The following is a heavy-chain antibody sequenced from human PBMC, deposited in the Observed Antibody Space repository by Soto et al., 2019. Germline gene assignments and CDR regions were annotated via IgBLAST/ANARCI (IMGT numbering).Heavy chain of an antibody. D-gene: IGHD5-12*01. V-gene: IGHV3-33*01. CDR1: GVTFRDHA. CDR3: ARALFPDVDIYAMDV. Sequence: PGGALRLSCAASGVTFRDHAMHWVRQAPGKGREWLAIIWNDGSNKFYAGSVQGRFTISRDNSKNTVYLQMNTLSAEDTAVYYCARALFPDVDIYAMDVWGQGTTVTSP. CDR2: IWNDGSNK. J-gene: IGHJ6*02.